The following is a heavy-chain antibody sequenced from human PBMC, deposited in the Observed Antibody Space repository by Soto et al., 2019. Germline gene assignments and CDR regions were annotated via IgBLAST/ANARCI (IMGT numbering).Heavy chain of an antibody. CDR1: GFTFDNYA. J-gene: IGHJ4*02. CDR2: ISWNSNTI. V-gene: IGHV3-9*01. CDR3: AKDTGPN. Sequence: SLRLSCAASGFTFDNYALHWVRQAPGKGLEWVSGISWNSNTIAYADSEQGRFTISRDNAKNSLYLQMNSLRAEDTAFYYCAKDTGPNWGQGTLVTVSS.